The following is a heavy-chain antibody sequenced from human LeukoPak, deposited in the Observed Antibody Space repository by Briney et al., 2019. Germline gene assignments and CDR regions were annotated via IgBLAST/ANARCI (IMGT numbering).Heavy chain of an antibody. CDR2: ISYDGSNK. Sequence: TGGSLRLSCAASGFTFSSYAMHWVRQAPGKGLEWVAVISYDGSNKYYADSVKGRFTISRDNSKNTLYLQMNSLRTEGTALYYCARAIGVTCISTSCYSFDYWGQGTLVTVSS. CDR3: ARAIGVTCISTSCYSFDY. J-gene: IGHJ4*02. CDR1: GFTFSSYA. V-gene: IGHV3-30-3*01. D-gene: IGHD2-2*02.